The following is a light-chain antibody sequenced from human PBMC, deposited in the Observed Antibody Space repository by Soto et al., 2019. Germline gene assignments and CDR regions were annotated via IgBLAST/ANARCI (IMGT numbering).Light chain of an antibody. CDR2: GAS. CDR1: QSVSSSY. Sequence: PGERVTLPCRASQSVSSSYLTWYQQKPGQAPRLLIYGASTRATSIPARFSGSGSGTDFTLTISSLQPEDFAVYYCQQDYNLPPTFGPGTKVDIK. V-gene: IGKV3D-7*01. CDR3: QQDYNLPPT. J-gene: IGKJ3*01.